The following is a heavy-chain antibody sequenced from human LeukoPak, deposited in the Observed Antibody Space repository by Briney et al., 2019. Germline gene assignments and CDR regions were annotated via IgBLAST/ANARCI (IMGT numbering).Heavy chain of an antibody. D-gene: IGHD6-13*01. V-gene: IGHV4-38-2*01. CDR2: IYHSGST. CDR1: GYSISSGYY. CDR3: ARAGSSWDIDY. Sequence: SETLSLTCAVSGYSISSGYYWGWIRQPPGKGLEWIGSIYHSGSTYYNPSLKSRVTISVDTSKNQFSLKLSSVTAADTAVYYCARAGSSWDIDYWGQGTLVTVSS. J-gene: IGHJ4*02.